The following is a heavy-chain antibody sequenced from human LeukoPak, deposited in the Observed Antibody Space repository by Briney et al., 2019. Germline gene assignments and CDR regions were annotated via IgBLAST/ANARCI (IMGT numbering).Heavy chain of an antibody. CDR3: TKDGSRQQQLVRGFDY. V-gene: IGHV3-30*18. J-gene: IGHJ4*02. Sequence: GRSLRLSCAASGFTFSSYGMHWVRQAPGKGLGWVAVISYDASNKYYADSVKGRFTISRDNSKNTLYLQMNSLRAEDTAVYYCTKDGSRQQQLVRGFDYWGQGTLVTVSS. D-gene: IGHD6-13*01. CDR1: GFTFSSYG. CDR2: ISYDASNK.